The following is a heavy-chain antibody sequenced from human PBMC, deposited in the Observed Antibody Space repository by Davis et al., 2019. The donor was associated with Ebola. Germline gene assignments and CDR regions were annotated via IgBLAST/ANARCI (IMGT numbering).Heavy chain of an antibody. Sequence: MPSETLSLTCTVSGGSISSYYWSWVRQLPGKGLEWIGEIYHSGSTNYNPSLKSRVTISVDKSKNQFSLKLSSVTAADTAVYYCARRRRSASGWYPYYYYYGMDVWGQGTTVTVSS. J-gene: IGHJ6*02. CDR2: IYHSGST. D-gene: IGHD6-19*01. CDR3: ARRRRSASGWYPYYYYYGMDV. V-gene: IGHV4-4*02. CDR1: GGSISSYY.